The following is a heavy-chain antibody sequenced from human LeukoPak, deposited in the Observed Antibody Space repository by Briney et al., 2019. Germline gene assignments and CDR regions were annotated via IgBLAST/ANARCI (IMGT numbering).Heavy chain of an antibody. Sequence: GGSLRLSCAASGFTFSDYYMSWIRQAPGKGLEWVSYISSSGSTIYYADSVKGRFTISRDNAKNSLYLQMNSLRAEDTAVYYCASLPSITIFGVVIPTQDVWGNGTTVTVSS. J-gene: IGHJ6*03. CDR1: GFTFSDYY. D-gene: IGHD3-3*01. CDR2: ISSSGSTI. V-gene: IGHV3-11*04. CDR3: ASLPSITIFGVVIPTQDV.